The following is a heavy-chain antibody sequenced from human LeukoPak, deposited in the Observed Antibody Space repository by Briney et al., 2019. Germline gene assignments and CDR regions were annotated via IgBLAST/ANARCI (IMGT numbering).Heavy chain of an antibody. D-gene: IGHD2/OR15-2a*01. CDR3: ARDLAFSRLDY. CDR2: IKQDGSEK. CDR1: GFTFSSYA. Sequence: GGSLRLSCAASGFTFSSYAMSWVRQAPGKGLEWVANIKQDGSEKYYVDSVKGRFTISRDNAKNSLYLQMNSLRAEDTAVYYCARDLAFSRLDYWGQGVLVTVSS. J-gene: IGHJ4*02. V-gene: IGHV3-7*03.